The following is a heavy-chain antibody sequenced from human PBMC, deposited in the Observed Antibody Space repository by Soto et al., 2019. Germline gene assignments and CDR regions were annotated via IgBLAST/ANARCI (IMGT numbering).Heavy chain of an antibody. CDR1: GYTFTSYG. D-gene: IGHD3-9*01. CDR2: ISAYNGNT. CDR3: ARDMDDILTGYYGRNYWSDP. J-gene: IGHJ5*02. V-gene: IGHV1-18*01. Sequence: GASVKVSCKASGYTFTSYGISWVRQAPGQGLEWMGWISAYNGNTNYAQKLQGRVTMTTDTSTSTAYMELRSLRSDDTAVYYCARDMDDILTGYYGRNYWSDPWGQGTLVTVSS.